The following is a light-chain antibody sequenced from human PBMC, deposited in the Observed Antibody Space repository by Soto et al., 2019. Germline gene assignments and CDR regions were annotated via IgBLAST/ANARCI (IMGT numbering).Light chain of an antibody. CDR3: LQNHNYPRT. CDR2: GAS. J-gene: IGKJ1*01. CDR1: QDISDD. Sequence: AIQMTQSPSSLSASVGDRVTITCRASQDISDDVGWYQQTPGKAPKLLISGASRLQSGVPSRFSGSGSGAAFTLTITSLRPEYSATYYCLQNHNYPRTFGQGTKVEI. V-gene: IGKV1-6*01.